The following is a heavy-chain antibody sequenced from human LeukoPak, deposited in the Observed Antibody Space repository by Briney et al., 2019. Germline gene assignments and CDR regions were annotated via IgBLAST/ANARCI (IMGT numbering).Heavy chain of an antibody. CDR1: GFTVSSNY. CDR3: AREIMHYRAFDI. Sequence: GGSLRLSCAASGFTVSSNYMSWVRQAPGKGLEWVSVIYSGGSTYYADSVKGRFTISRDNSKNTLYLQMNSLRAEDTAVYYCAREIMHYRAFDIWAKGQWSPSLQ. CDR2: IYSGGST. D-gene: IGHD1-14*01. J-gene: IGHJ3*02. V-gene: IGHV3-53*01.